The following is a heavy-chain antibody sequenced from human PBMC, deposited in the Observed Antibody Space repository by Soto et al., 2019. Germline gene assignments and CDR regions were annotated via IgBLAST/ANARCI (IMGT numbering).Heavy chain of an antibody. V-gene: IGHV1-2*02. D-gene: IGHD6-19*01. CDR1: GYTFTGYY. CDR2: INPNSGGT. J-gene: IGHJ4*02. Sequence: ASVKVSCKASGYTFTGYYMHWVRQAPGQGLEWMGWINPNSGGTNYAQKFQGRVTMTRDTSIGTAYMELSRLRSDDTAVYYCARDYAPVRSGWPEYYFDYWGQGTLVTVSS. CDR3: ARDYAPVRSGWPEYYFDY.